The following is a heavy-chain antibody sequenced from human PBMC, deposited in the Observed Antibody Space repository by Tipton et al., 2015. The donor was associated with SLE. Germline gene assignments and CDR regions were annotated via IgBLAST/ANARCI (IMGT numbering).Heavy chain of an antibody. V-gene: IGHV4-61*09. CDR2: IYTSGST. D-gene: IGHD6-13*01. J-gene: IGHJ4*02. Sequence: TLSLTCTVSGGSISSDNSYWSWVRQPAGKGLEWIGHIYTSGSTNYNPSLKSRVTISLDTSNNQFSLKLSSVTAADTAVYYCARESSSSPDYWGQGTLVTVSS. CDR3: ARESSSSPDY. CDR1: GGSISSDNSY.